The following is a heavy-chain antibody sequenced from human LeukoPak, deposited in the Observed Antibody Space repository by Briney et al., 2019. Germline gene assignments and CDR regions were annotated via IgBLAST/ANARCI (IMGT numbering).Heavy chain of an antibody. Sequence: GSSVKVSCKASGGTFSSYAISWVRQAPGQGLEWMGGIIPIFGTANYAQKFQGRVTVTADKSTSTAYMGLSSLRSEDTAVYYCARSIAARALDYWGQGTLVTVSS. J-gene: IGHJ4*02. V-gene: IGHV1-69*06. D-gene: IGHD6-6*01. CDR2: IIPIFGTA. CDR3: ARSIAARALDY. CDR1: GGTFSSYA.